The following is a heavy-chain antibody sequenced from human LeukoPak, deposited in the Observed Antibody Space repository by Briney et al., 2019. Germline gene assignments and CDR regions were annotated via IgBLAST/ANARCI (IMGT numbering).Heavy chain of an antibody. J-gene: IGHJ3*02. V-gene: IGHV3-30*02. Sequence: PGGSLRLSCAASGFTFSSSGMHWVRQAPGKGLEWVAFISYDGSNRYYADSVKGRFTISRDNSKNTLYLQMNSLRAEDTAVYYCAKSTIVGATVDAFDIWGQGTMVTVSS. CDR3: AKSTIVGATVDAFDI. CDR1: GFTFSSSG. D-gene: IGHD1-26*01. CDR2: ISYDGSNR.